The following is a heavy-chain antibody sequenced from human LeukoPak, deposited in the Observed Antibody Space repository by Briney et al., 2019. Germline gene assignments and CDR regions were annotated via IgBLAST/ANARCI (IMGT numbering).Heavy chain of an antibody. Sequence: ASVKVSCKASGYTFSADYMHWVRLECMGWINPNSGGTNFAQKFQGRVTMTRDMSISTAYMEVIRLRSDDTAVYYCARDQVAGSWSSDVFDVWGPGAMVTVSS. V-gene: IGHV1-2*02. J-gene: IGHJ3*01. CDR2: INPNSGGT. D-gene: IGHD6-13*01. CDR1: GYTFSADY. CDR3: ARDQVAGSWSSDVFDV.